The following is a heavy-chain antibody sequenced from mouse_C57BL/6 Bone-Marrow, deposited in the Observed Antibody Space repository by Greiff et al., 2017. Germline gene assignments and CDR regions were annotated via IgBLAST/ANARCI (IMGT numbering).Heavy chain of an antibody. CDR1: GFNIKDDY. D-gene: IGHD2-3*01. CDR3: TIYDGYYWFAY. V-gene: IGHV14-4*01. J-gene: IGHJ3*01. Sequence: VQLQQSGAELVRPGASVKLSCTASGFNIKDDYMHWVKQRPEQGLEWIGWIDPENGDTEYASKFQGKAPITADTSSNTAYLQLSSLTSEDTAVDYCTIYDGYYWFAYWGQGTLVTVSA. CDR2: IDPENGDT.